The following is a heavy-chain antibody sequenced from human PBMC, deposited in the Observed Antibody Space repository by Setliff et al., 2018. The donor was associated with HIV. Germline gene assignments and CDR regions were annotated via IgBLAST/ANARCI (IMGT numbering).Heavy chain of an antibody. CDR3: AKQPGGHSFFDL. J-gene: IGHJ4*02. CDR1: GDFRSIQW. V-gene: IGHV4-59*11. CDR2: IHHSGST. Sequence: SETLSLTCTVSGDFRSIQWWTWMRQSPGLGLQWIGSIHHSGSTYYDPSLKNRVTLSVDTSNNQVSLTLTSVTAADTAVYYCAKQPGGHSFFDLWGQGILVTVSS. D-gene: IGHD1-1*01.